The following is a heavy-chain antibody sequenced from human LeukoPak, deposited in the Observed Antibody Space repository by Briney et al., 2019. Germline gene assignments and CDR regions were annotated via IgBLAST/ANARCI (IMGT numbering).Heavy chain of an antibody. D-gene: IGHD1-1*01. V-gene: IGHV3-21*01. CDR3: ARHRTTKRRGWFDP. CDR1: GFTFSSYS. Sequence: PGGSLRLSCAASGFTFSSYSMNWVRQAPGKGLEWVSSISSSSGYIYYADSVKGRFTISRDNAKNSLYLQMNSLRAEDTAVYYCARHRTTKRRGWFDPWGQGTLVTVSS. J-gene: IGHJ5*02. CDR2: ISSSSGYI.